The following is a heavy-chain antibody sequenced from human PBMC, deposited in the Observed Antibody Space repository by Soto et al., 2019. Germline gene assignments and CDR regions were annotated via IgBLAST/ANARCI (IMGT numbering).Heavy chain of an antibody. Sequence: QVHLVQSGAEVKMPGSSVRVSCASSGGAFSTSDIGWVRQAPGQGLEWMGGIIPVFGAANYAQKFKGRVTITADESTRPAYLEMSSLKSEDTATYYCARDPRSGWAHDAFDVWGPGTFIIVSS. J-gene: IGHJ3*01. CDR2: IIPVFGAA. V-gene: IGHV1-69*01. D-gene: IGHD3-22*01. CDR3: ARDPRSGWAHDAFDV. CDR1: GGAFSTSD.